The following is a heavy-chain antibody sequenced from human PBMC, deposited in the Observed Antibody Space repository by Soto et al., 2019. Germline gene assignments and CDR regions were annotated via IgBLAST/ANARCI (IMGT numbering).Heavy chain of an antibody. CDR3: ASLSSSSWYAFDY. D-gene: IGHD6-13*01. CDR1: GGTFSSYA. J-gene: IGHJ4*02. Sequence: SVKVSCKASGGTFSSYAISWVRQAPGQGLEWMGGIIPIFGTANYAQKFQGRVTITADKSTSTTYMELSSLRSEDTAVYYCASLSSSSWYAFDYWGQGTLVTVSS. CDR2: IIPIFGTA. V-gene: IGHV1-69*06.